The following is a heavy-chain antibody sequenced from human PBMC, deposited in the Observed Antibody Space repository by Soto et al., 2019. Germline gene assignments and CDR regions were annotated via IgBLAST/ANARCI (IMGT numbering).Heavy chain of an antibody. J-gene: IGHJ6*02. CDR2: IYSGGST. V-gene: IGHV3-66*01. D-gene: IGHD3-22*01. CDR1: GFTVSSNY. Sequence: EVQLVESGGGLVQPGGSLRLSCAASGFTVSSNYMSWVRQAPGKGLEWVSVIYSGGSTYYADSVKGRFTISRDNSKNTLYLQMNSLRAEDTAVYYCARDFIYDSSGPQGIGGQRHYYYGMDVWGQGTTVTVSS. CDR3: ARDFIYDSSGPQGIGGQRHYYYGMDV.